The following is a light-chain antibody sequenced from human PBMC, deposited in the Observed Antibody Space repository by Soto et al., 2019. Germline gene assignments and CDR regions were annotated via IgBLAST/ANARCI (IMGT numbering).Light chain of an antibody. V-gene: IGKV3-20*01. CDR1: QSISSNY. CDR2: GGS. Sequence: DIVLTQSPDTLSLSPGGRATLSCRASQSISSNYLAWYQQKPGQAPRLLIFGGSTRASGIPDKFSGGGSGTDFTLTISRLDPEDFAVYYCQQYGGSPRGTFGQGTKVDIK. J-gene: IGKJ2*01. CDR3: QQYGGSPRGT.